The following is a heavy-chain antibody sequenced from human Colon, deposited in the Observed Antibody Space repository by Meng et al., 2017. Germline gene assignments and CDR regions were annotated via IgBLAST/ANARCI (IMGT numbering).Heavy chain of an antibody. D-gene: IGHD3-22*01. CDR2: IYYSGST. CDR1: GGSISSGDYY. Sequence: QVQLQESGPGLVKPSHTLSLTCTVSGGSISSGDYYWSWIRQPPGKGLEWIGYIYYSGSTYYNPSLKSRVTISVDTSKNQFSLKLSSVTAADTAVYYCARGYYDSSGYGYWYFDLWGRGTLVTVSS. J-gene: IGHJ2*01. V-gene: IGHV4-30-4*01. CDR3: ARGYYDSSGYGYWYFDL.